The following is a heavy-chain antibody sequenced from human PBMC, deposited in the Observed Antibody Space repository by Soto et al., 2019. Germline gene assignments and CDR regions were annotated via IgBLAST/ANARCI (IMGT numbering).Heavy chain of an antibody. J-gene: IGHJ6*02. Sequence: ASVKVSCKASGYTFTSYYMHWVRQAPGQGLEWMGIINPSGGSTSYAQKFQGRVTMTRDTSTSTVYMELSSLRSEDTATYYCARETSGGGYYYYGMDVWGQGTTVTVSS. V-gene: IGHV1-46*01. D-gene: IGHD3-10*01. CDR2: INPSGGST. CDR3: ARETSGGGYYYYGMDV. CDR1: GYTFTSYY.